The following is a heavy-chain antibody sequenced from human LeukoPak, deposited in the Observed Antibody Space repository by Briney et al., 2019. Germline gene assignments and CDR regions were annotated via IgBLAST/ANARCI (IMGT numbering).Heavy chain of an antibody. CDR2: ISYDGSNK. D-gene: IGHD4-11*01. Sequence: PGGSLRLSCAASGFTFSSYGMHWVRQAPGKGLEWVAVISYDGSNKYYADSVKGRFTISRDNSKNTLYLQMNSLRAEDTAVYYCAKDSSNYGLDYWGQGTLVSVSS. CDR3: AKDSSNYGLDY. CDR1: GFTFSSYG. J-gene: IGHJ4*02. V-gene: IGHV3-30*18.